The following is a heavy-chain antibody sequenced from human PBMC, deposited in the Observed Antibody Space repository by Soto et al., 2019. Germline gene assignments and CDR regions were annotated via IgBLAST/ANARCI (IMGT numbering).Heavy chain of an antibody. CDR3: ARQGYYYDSSGSALDY. J-gene: IGHJ4*02. CDR1: GGSSGNRGDP. V-gene: IGHV4-30-2*03. D-gene: IGHD3-22*01. Sequence: TLCLTYAVSGGSSGNRGDPCIWIRQPPGKSQEWIGSIYYSGSTYYHPSLKSRVTISVDTSKNQFSLKLSSVTAADTAVYYCARQGYYYDSSGSALDYWGQGTLVTVSS. CDR2: IYYSGST.